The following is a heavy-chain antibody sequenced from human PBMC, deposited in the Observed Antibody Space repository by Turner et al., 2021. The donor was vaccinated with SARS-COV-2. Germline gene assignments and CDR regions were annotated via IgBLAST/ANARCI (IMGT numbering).Heavy chain of an antibody. V-gene: IGHV4-59*08. J-gene: IGHJ6*02. CDR1: GGSISSKS. CDR3: ARHQGSASGYDHGMNV. Sequence: QVQLQESGPGLVRPSETLSLTCTVSGGSISSKSWSWSLQSPGRGLEWIGYFYKIWSIDYNPTLRIRVTISVDTSKNQLSLNLISVTAADTAVYYCARHQGSASGYDHGMNVWGQGTAVIVSS. CDR2: FYKIWSI. D-gene: IGHD1-26*01.